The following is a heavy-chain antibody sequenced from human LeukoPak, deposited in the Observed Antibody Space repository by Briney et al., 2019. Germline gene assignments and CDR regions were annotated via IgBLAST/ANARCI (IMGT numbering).Heavy chain of an antibody. D-gene: IGHD6-19*01. J-gene: IGHJ4*02. CDR1: GFTFSSYA. CDR2: ISGSGSTT. CDR3: AKGTSALAVAGTFDY. Sequence: PGRSLRLSCAASGFTFSSYAMSWVRQAPGKGLEWVSVISGSGSTTYYADSVKGRFTISRDNSKNTLYLQMNSLRAEDTAVYYCAKGTSALAVAGTFDYWGQGTLVTVSS. V-gene: IGHV3-23*01.